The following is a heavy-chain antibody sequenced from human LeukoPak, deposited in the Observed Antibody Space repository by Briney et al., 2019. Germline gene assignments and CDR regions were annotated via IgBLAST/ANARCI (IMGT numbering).Heavy chain of an antibody. V-gene: IGHV3-66*01. Sequence: GGSLRLSCAASGFSVSSNYMNWVRQAPGKGLEWVSVTNSGGTTYYADSVKGRFTISRDNSKNTLYVQMDRLRAEDTAVYYCARTYYYDSSGYYVDYWGQGTLVTVSS. CDR1: GFSVSSNY. J-gene: IGHJ4*02. D-gene: IGHD3-22*01. CDR2: TNSGGTT. CDR3: ARTYYYDSSGYYVDY.